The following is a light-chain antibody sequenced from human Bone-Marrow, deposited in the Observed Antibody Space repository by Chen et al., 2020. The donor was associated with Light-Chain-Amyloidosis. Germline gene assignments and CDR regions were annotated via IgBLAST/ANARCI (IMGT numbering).Light chain of an antibody. J-gene: IGKJ1*01. CDR3: QQYNNWPLT. CDR1: QSIRGN. V-gene: IGKV3-15*01. Sequence: VMTQSPVALSVSPGDTATLSCRASQSIRGNLAWYPQRPGQAPRLLIYGASARATGIPARFSGSGFETDFTLNISTIQSEDFAVYYCQQYNNWPLTFGQGTRVDIK. CDR2: GAS.